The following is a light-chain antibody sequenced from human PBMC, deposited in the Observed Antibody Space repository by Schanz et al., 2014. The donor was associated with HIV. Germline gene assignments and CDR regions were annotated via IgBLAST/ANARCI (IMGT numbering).Light chain of an antibody. J-gene: IGLJ2*01. CDR1: SSNIGAGYD. V-gene: IGLV1-40*01. CDR2: DDN. CDR3: QSFDRGMRGLI. Sequence: QSVLTQPPSLSGAPGQRVSLSCNGTSSNIGAGYDVHWYQQFPGTAPKLLIFDDNSRPSGVPGRFSGSKSDTSASLAITGLQADDEADYYCQSFDRGMRGLIFGGGTKLTV.